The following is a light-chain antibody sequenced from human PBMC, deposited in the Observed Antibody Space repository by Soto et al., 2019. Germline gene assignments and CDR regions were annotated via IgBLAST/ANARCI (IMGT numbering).Light chain of an antibody. J-gene: IGLJ3*02. Sequence: QSALTQPASVSGSPGQSITISCTGTSSDVGGNKYVSWYQHHPGKAPKLLIYAVSNRPSGISNRFSGSKSGNTASLTSSGLQGEDEADYYCRSFATRSALVFGGGTKLTVL. CDR1: SSDVGGNKY. V-gene: IGLV2-14*01. CDR2: AVS. CDR3: RSFATRSALV.